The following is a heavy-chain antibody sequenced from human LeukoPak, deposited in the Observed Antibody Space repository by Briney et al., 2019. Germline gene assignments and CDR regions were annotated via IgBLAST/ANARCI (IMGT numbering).Heavy chain of an antibody. D-gene: IGHD2-2*01. J-gene: IGHJ6*03. CDR1: GYTFTGYY. CDR2: INPNSGGT. CDR3: ARVVVVPAANMDV. Sequence: GASVKVSCKASGYTFTGYYMHWVRQAPGQGLEWMGWINPNSGGTNYAQKFQGRVTMTRDTSTSTAYMELSRLRSDDTAVYYCARVVVVPAANMDVWGKGTTVTVSS. V-gene: IGHV1-2*02.